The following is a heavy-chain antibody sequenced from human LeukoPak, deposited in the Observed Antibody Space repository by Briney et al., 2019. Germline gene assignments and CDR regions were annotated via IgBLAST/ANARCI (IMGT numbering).Heavy chain of an antibody. Sequence: GGSLRLSCVASGFTFSDYYMSWIRQAPGKGLEWVSYISSSGSTIYYADSVKGRFTISRDNAKNSLYLQMNSLRAEDTAVYYCARDYGDLDLNWFDPWGQGTLVTVSS. CDR3: ARDYGDLDLNWFDP. J-gene: IGHJ5*02. CDR1: GFTFSDYY. D-gene: IGHD4-17*01. CDR2: ISSSGSTI. V-gene: IGHV3-11*01.